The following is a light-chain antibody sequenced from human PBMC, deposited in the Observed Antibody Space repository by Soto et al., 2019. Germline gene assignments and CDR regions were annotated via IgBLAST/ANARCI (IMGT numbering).Light chain of an antibody. V-gene: IGKV3-20*01. Sequence: ENLLTPSPGTLSFSPGERSTPPCRASQSVSSSYLAWYQQKPGQAPRLLIYGASSRATGIPDRFSGSGSGTDFTLTISRLEPEDFAVYYCQQCGDSPRTFGQGTKVDIK. CDR2: GAS. J-gene: IGKJ1*01. CDR3: QQCGDSPRT. CDR1: QSVSSSY.